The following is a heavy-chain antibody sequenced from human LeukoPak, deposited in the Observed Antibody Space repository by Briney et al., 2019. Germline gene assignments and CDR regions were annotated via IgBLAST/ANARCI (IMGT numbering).Heavy chain of an antibody. CDR2: IYPGDSHA. CDR1: GYNFSRYW. D-gene: IGHD5-18*01. V-gene: IGHV5-51*01. J-gene: IGHJ4*02. Sequence: GKSLKISCKGSGYNFSRYWIGWVRQMPGRGLEWVGVIYPGDSHAIYSPSFQGQVTISADKSISTAYLEWGGLTTSDTAMYYCARRGADTFIIDSWGQGTLVTVSS. CDR3: ARRGADTFIIDS.